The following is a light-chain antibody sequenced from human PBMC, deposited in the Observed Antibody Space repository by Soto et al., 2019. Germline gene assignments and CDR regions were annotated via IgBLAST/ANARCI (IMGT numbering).Light chain of an antibody. J-gene: IGKJ4*01. V-gene: IGKV3-15*01. CDR1: QGVRSD. CDR3: QQYSKWPLT. Sequence: EIVMTQSPYTLSVSPGDRATLSCRASQGVRSDLAWYQQKPGQSPRLLIYGASTRAAETPARFSGSGSETEFTLTISSLQSEDFAVYYCQQYSKWPLTFGGGTKVDIK. CDR2: GAS.